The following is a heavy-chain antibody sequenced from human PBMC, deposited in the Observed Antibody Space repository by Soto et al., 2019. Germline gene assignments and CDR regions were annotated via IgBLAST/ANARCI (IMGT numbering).Heavy chain of an antibody. CDR3: ARQITMIASNWFDP. V-gene: IGHV4-31*03. J-gene: IGHJ5*02. CDR2: IYYSGST. D-gene: IGHD3-22*01. CDR1: GGSISSGGYY. Sequence: QVQLQESGPGLVKPSQTLSLTCTVSGGSISSGGYYWSWIRQHPGKGLEWIGYIYYSGSTYYNPSLKSRVTISVDTSKNQFSLKLSSVTAADTAVYYWARQITMIASNWFDPWGQGTLVTVSS.